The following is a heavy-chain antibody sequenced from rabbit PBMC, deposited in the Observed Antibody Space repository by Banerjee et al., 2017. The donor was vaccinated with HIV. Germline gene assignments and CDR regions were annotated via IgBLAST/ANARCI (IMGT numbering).Heavy chain of an antibody. Sequence: QEQLVESGGGLVQPGGSLKLSCKASGFDFSSYGVSWVRQAPGKGLEWIGYIDPVFGSTYYASWVNGRFTISKISSTTVTLQMTSLTAADTATYFCARGYGGYGWTTRLALWGPGTLVTVS. CDR3: ARGYGGYGWTTRLAL. J-gene: IGHJ3*01. CDR1: GFDFSSYG. V-gene: IGHV1S39*01. D-gene: IGHD6-1*01. CDR2: IDPVFGST.